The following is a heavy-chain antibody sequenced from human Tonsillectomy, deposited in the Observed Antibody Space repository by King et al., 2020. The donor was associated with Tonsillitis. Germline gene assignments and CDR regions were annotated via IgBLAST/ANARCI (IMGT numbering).Heavy chain of an antibody. Sequence: QLVQSGAEVKKPGESLKISCKGSGYSFTSYWIGWVRQMPGKGLEWVGIIYPGDSDTRYSPSFEGQFTISADKSISTAYLQWSSLKASDTAMYYCARRRRYYYDTSGYSLDDYWGQGTLVTVSS. V-gene: IGHV5-51*01. CDR2: IYPGDSDT. CDR3: ARRRRYYYDTSGYSLDDY. J-gene: IGHJ4*02. CDR1: GYSFTSYW. D-gene: IGHD3-22*01.